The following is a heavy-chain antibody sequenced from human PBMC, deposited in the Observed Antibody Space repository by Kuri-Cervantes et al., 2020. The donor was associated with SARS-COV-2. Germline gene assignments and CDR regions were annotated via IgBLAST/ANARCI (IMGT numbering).Heavy chain of an antibody. V-gene: IGHV4-59*01. CDR1: GGSISSYY. CDR3: AGASGIAVAGTHWDY. D-gene: IGHD6-19*01. J-gene: IGHJ4*02. Sequence: SETLSLTCTVSGGSISSYYWSWIRQPPGKGLEWIGYIYYSGSTNYNPSLKSRVTISVDTSKNQFSLKLSSVTAANTAVYYCAGASGIAVAGTHWDYWGQGNLVHVSS. CDR2: IYYSGST.